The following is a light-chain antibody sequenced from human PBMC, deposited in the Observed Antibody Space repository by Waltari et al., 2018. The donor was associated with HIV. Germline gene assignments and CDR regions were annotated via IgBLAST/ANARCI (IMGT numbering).Light chain of an antibody. Sequence: QSALTQPASVSGSPGQSITISCTGTSSDVGGYNDVSWYQQHPGKAPKLMIYDVSNRPSGVSNRFSGSKSGNTASLTISGLQAVDEADYYCSSYTSSSTLKVFGTGTKVTVL. J-gene: IGLJ1*01. CDR1: SSDVGGYND. CDR3: SSYTSSSTLKV. CDR2: DVS. V-gene: IGLV2-14*03.